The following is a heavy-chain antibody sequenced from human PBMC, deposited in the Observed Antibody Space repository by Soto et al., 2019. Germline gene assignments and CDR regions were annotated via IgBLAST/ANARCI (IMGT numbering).Heavy chain of an antibody. CDR3: ARGPPLSRGSYRLTYYFDY. CDR2: IIPIFGTA. J-gene: IGHJ4*02. D-gene: IGHD1-26*01. Sequence: HVQLVQSGAEVKKPGSSVKVSCKASGGTFSSYAISWVRQAPGQGLEWMGGIIPIFGTANYAQKFQGRVTITADESTSTAYMELSSLRSEDTAVYYCARGPPLSRGSYRLTYYFDYWGQGTLVTVSS. V-gene: IGHV1-69*01. CDR1: GGTFSSYA.